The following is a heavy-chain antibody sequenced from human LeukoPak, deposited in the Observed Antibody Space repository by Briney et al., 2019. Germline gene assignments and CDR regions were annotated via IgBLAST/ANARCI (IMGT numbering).Heavy chain of an antibody. D-gene: IGHD4-23*01. J-gene: IGHJ4*02. V-gene: IGHV3-30-3*01. Sequence: PGGSLRLSCAASGFTFSSYVMHWVRQAPGKGLEWVAVISYDGSNKYYADSVKGRFTISRDNAKNTLYLQMNSLRVEDTAVYYCARGRPHGNDYWGQGTLVTVSS. CDR1: GFTFSSYV. CDR2: ISYDGSNK. CDR3: ARGRPHGNDY.